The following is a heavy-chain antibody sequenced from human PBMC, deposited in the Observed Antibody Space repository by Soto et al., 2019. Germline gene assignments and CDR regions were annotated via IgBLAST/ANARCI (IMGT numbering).Heavy chain of an antibody. D-gene: IGHD3-22*01. V-gene: IGHV4-39*01. CDR2: IFYSGST. CDR3: ARPMYHYDSSGYYSVPLFFDD. CDR1: GGSISSSSYY. Sequence: PSETLSLTCVVSGGSISSSSYYWGWIRQPPGEGLEWIGTIFYSGSTSSNASLKSRVTISVDTSKNQFSLKLSSVTAADTAVYYCARPMYHYDSSGYYSVPLFFDDWGQGTLVTVSS. J-gene: IGHJ4*02.